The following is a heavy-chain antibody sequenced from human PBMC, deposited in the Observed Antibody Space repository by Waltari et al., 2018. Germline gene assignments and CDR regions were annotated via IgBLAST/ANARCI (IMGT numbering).Heavy chain of an antibody. V-gene: IGHV4-34*01. Sequence: QVQLQQWGAGLLKPSETLSLTCAVYGGSFSGYYWSWIRQPPGKGLEWIGEKNHSGSTNYNPSLKSRVTIPVDTSKNQFSLKLSSVTAADTAVYYGARRQWLRPFDYWGQVTLVTVSS. CDR1: GGSFSGYY. CDR2: KNHSGST. D-gene: IGHD6-19*01. J-gene: IGHJ4*02. CDR3: ARRQWLRPFDY.